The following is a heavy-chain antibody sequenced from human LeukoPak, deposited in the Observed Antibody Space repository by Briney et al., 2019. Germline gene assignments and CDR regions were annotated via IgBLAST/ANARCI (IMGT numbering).Heavy chain of an antibody. CDR3: AKTYYYDSSGHLGFDY. D-gene: IGHD3-22*01. CDR2: ISGSGGST. J-gene: IGHJ4*02. Sequence: GGSLRLSCAASGFTFSSYAMSWVRQAPGKGLEWVSAISGSGGSTYYADSVKGRFTISRDNSKNTLYLQMNSLRAEDTAVYYCAKTYYYDSSGHLGFDYWGRGTLVTVSS. CDR1: GFTFSSYA. V-gene: IGHV3-23*01.